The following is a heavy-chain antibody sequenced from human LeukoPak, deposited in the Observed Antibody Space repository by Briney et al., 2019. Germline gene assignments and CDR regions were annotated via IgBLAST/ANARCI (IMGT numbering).Heavy chain of an antibody. CDR1: GFTFSSYS. V-gene: IGHV3-21*04. J-gene: IGHJ6*03. CDR2: ISSSSSYI. D-gene: IGHD3-10*01. CDR3: ARVLSGRGSLYSYYYYMDV. Sequence: GGSLRLSCAASGFTFSSYSMNWVRQAPGKGLEWVSSISSSSSYIYYADSVKGRFTISRDNAKNSLYLQMNSLRTEDTAVYYCARVLSGRGSLYSYYYYMDVWGKGTTVTISS.